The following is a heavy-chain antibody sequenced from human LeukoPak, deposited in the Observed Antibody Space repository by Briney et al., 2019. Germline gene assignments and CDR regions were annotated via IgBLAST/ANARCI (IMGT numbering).Heavy chain of an antibody. CDR2: IYYSGST. CDR3: ARVGFHSGSSD. V-gene: IGHV4-31*03. CDR1: GDSINSGGYF. J-gene: IGHJ4*02. D-gene: IGHD1-26*01. Sequence: SETLSLTCTVSGDSINSGGYFWSWIRQHPGKGLEWIGYIYYSGSTYYNPSLKSRVTISVDTSKNQFSLKLSSVTAADTAVYYCARVGFHSGSSDWGQGTLVTVSS.